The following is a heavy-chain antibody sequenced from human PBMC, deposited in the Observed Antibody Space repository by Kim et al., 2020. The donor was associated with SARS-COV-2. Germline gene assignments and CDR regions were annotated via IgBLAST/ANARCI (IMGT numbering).Heavy chain of an antibody. CDR1: GFTFSSYS. CDR3: AREDGDYHYYYYGMDV. Sequence: GGSLRLSCAASGFTFSSYSMNWVRQAPGKGLEWVSSISSSSSYIYYADSVKGRFTISRDNAKNSLYLQMNSLRAEDTAVYYCAREDGDYHYYYYGMDVWGQGTTVTVSS. CDR2: ISSSSSYI. D-gene: IGHD4-17*01. V-gene: IGHV3-21*01. J-gene: IGHJ6*02.